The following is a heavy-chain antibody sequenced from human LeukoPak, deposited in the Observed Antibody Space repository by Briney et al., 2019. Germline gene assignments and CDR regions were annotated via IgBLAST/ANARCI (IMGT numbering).Heavy chain of an antibody. CDR1: GYTFTGYY. Sequence: ASVKVSCKASGYTFTGYYMHWARQAPGQGLEWMGRINPNSGGTNYAQKFQGRVTMTRDTSISTAYMELSRLRSDDTAVYYCARPTENWNDVGSFDYWGQGTLVTVSS. CDR3: ARPTENWNDVGSFDY. CDR2: INPNSGGT. J-gene: IGHJ4*02. V-gene: IGHV1-2*06. D-gene: IGHD1-1*01.